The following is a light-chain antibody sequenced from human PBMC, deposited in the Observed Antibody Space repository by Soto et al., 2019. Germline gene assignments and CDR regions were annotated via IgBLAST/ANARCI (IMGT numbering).Light chain of an antibody. V-gene: IGLV1-40*01. CDR2: GNS. CDR3: QSYDSSLSGSV. J-gene: IGLJ3*02. Sequence: QSVLTQPPSVSGATGQRVTISCTGSSSNIGAGYDVHWYQQLPGTAPKLLIYGNSNQPSGVPDRFSGSKSGTSASLAITGLQAEDEAYYYCQSYDSSLSGSVFGGGTKVTVL. CDR1: SSNIGAGYD.